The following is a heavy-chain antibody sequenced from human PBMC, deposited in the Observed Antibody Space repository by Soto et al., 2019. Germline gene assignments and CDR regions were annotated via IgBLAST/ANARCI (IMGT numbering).Heavy chain of an antibody. CDR3: ARDGRTSSSWYVRPRVFDY. CDR2: IWYDGSNK. D-gene: IGHD6-13*01. CDR1: GFTFSSYG. V-gene: IGHV3-33*01. Sequence: QVQLVESGGGVVQPGRSLRLSCAASGFTFSSYGMHWVRQAPGKGLEWVAVIWYDGSNKYYADSVKGRFTISRDNSKNTLYLQMNSLRAEDTAVYYCARDGRTSSSWYVRPRVFDYWGQGTLVTVSS. J-gene: IGHJ4*02.